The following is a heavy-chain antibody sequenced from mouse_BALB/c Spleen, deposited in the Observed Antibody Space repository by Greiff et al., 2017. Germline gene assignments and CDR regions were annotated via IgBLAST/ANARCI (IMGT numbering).Heavy chain of an antibody. Sequence: EVKLMESGGGLVQPGGSRKLSCAASGFTFSSFGMHWVRQAPEKGLEWVAYISSGSSTIYYADTVKGRFTISRDNPKNTLFLQMTSLRSEDTAMYYCARWTLHWYLDVWGAGTTVTVSS. J-gene: IGHJ1*01. CDR3: ARWTLHWYLDV. CDR1: GFTFSSFG. V-gene: IGHV5-17*02. CDR2: ISSGSSTI.